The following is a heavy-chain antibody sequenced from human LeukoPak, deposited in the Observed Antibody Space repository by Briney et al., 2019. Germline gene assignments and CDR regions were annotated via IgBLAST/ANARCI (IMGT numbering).Heavy chain of an antibody. CDR3: ARAYGDGAFDI. Sequence: GGSLRLSCAVSGFSVSGYWMTWVRQAPGKGLEWVANIKQDGSEKNYVDSVKGRFTISRENAKNSLYLQMNSLRAGDTAVYYCARAYGDGAFDIWGQGTMVTVSS. J-gene: IGHJ3*02. CDR2: IKQDGSEK. CDR1: GFSVSGYW. V-gene: IGHV3-7*01. D-gene: IGHD4-17*01.